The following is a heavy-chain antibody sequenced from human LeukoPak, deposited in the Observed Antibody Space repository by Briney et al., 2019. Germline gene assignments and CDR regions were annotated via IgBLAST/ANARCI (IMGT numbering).Heavy chain of an antibody. V-gene: IGHV4-39*01. CDR1: GGSISSSGYY. Sequence: PSETLSLTCTVSGGSISSSGYYWGWIRQPPGKGLEWIGSIYYSGSTYYNPSLKSRVTISVDTSKNQFSLKLSSVTAADTAVYYCARSEYMDVWGKGTTVTVSS. CDR3: ARSEYMDV. CDR2: IYYSGST. J-gene: IGHJ6*03.